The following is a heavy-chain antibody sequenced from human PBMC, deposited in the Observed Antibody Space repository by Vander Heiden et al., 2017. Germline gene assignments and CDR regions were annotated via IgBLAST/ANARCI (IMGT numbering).Heavy chain of an antibody. V-gene: IGHV4-4*02. CDR2: IVHFGTT. CDR3: ARLGGVVGSGGENALDL. CDR1: GGPITTGNW. D-gene: IGHD3-16*02. Sequence: VQLQESGPGLVKPSETLSLTCVVSGGPITTGNWWTWVRQTPGKGLEWIGEIVHFGTTRYNPSLKSRLTMSIDKSKNHFSLELNSVTAADTAMYYCARLGGVVGSGGENALDLWGQGTMVYVYS. J-gene: IGHJ3*01.